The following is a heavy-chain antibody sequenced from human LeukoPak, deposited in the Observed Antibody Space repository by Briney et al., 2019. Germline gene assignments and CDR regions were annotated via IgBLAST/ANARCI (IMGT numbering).Heavy chain of an antibody. D-gene: IGHD3-22*01. J-gene: IGHJ3*02. CDR3: ARDARRRYYYDSSGNDAFDI. CDR1: GYSISSGYY. V-gene: IGHV4-38-2*02. CDR2: IYHSGST. Sequence: SETLSLTCTVSGYSISSGYYWGWIRQPPGKGLEWIGSIYHSGSTYYNPSLKSRVTISVDTSKNQFSLKLSSVTAADTAVYYCARDARRRYYYDSSGNDAFDIWGQGTMVTVSS.